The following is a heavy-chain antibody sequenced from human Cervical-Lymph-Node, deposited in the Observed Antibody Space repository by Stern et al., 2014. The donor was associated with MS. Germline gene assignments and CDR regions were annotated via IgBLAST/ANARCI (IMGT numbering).Heavy chain of an antibody. Sequence: NNPPPPANVPSQASAATFISYAISWVRQAPGQGLQLMGGIIPTFGIANYAQKFQGRVTITADKSTSTSYMELSSLRSEDTAVYYCAAQGISMVRGVIPYYYAMDVWGQGTTVTVSS. J-gene: IGHJ6*02. CDR3: AAQGISMVRGVIPYYYAMDV. CDR2: IIPTFGIA. CDR1: AATFISYA. D-gene: IGHD3-10*01. V-gene: IGHV1-69*17.